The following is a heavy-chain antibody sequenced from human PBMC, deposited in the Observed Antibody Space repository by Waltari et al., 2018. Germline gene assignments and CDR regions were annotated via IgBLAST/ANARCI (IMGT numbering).Heavy chain of an antibody. D-gene: IGHD6-25*01. CDR1: GGTFNNNA. Sequence: VQLVQSGPEVKKPGSSVKVSCEPSGGTFNNNAITWVRQAPGQGLEWVGRIIPIPAIKKYSPRFADRVTITRDRSTTRVYMELRRLRYADTAIYYCSHDGSWGQGTLITVSS. V-gene: IGHV1-69*04. CDR2: IIPIPAIK. CDR3: SHDGS. J-gene: IGHJ5*02.